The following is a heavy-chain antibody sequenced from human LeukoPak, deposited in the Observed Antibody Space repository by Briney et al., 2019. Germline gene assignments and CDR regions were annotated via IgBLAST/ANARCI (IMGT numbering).Heavy chain of an antibody. CDR3: ARGPYSYDSSGAFDI. V-gene: IGHV4-61*02. Sequence: PSETLSLTCTVSGGSISSSSYYWGWIRQPPGKGLEWIGRIYTSGSTNYNPSLKSRVTMSVDTSKNQFSLKLSSVTAADTAVYFCARGPYSYDSSGAFDIWGQGTMVTVSS. CDR2: IYTSGST. J-gene: IGHJ3*02. D-gene: IGHD3-22*01. CDR1: GGSISSSSYY.